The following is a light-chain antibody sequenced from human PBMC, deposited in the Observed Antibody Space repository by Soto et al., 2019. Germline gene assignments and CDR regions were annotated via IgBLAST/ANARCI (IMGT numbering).Light chain of an antibody. V-gene: IGLV2-14*01. J-gene: IGLJ2*01. CDR1: SSDIGGYNF. Sequence: QSALTQPASVSGSPGQSITISCTGASSDIGGYNFVSWYQQVPAKAPKLIIYEVSNRPSGVSNRFSGSKSGNTASLIISGLQAEDEADYYCSSYASSTTVLFGGGTKVTVL. CDR3: SSYASSTTVL. CDR2: EVS.